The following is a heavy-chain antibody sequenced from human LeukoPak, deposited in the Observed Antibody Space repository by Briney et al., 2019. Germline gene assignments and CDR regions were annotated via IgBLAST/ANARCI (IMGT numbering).Heavy chain of an antibody. CDR3: AKYGSGSYAAVDY. Sequence: GGSLRLSCAASGFTFSSYGMHWVRQAPGKGLEWVAVISYDGSNKYYADSVKGRFTISRDNSKNTLYLQMNSLRAEDTAVYYCAKYGSGSYAAVDYWGQGTLVTVSS. D-gene: IGHD3-10*01. CDR1: GFTFSSYG. CDR2: ISYDGSNK. J-gene: IGHJ4*02. V-gene: IGHV3-30*18.